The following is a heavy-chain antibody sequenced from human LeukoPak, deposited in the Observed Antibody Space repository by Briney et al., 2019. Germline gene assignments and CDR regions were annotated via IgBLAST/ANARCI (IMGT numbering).Heavy chain of an antibody. V-gene: IGHV3-30*02. D-gene: IGHD3-10*01. J-gene: IGHJ4*02. CDR2: IRYDGSNK. CDR3: AKDYYGSGSYYLDY. Sequence: GGSLRLSCAASGFTVNSNYMSWVRQAPGKGLEWVAFIRYDGSNKYYADSVKGRFTISRDNSKNTLYLQMNSLRAEDTAVYYCAKDYYGSGSYYLDYWGQGTLVTVSS. CDR1: GFTVNSNY.